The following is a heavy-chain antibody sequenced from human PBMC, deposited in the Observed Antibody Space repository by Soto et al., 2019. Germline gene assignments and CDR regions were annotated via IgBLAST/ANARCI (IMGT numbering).Heavy chain of an antibody. V-gene: IGHV4-4*07. CDR2: ISTSGNT. D-gene: IGHD3-10*01. J-gene: IGHJ5*02. CDR3: ARDSINMVRGVFIGVDWFDP. Sequence: QVQLQESGPGLVKPSETLSLTCTVSGGSISNNFWSWIRQPAGKRLEWIGRISTSGNTNYNPSLKSRVTMSVDMSKNQFSLKLSSVTAADTAVYYCARDSINMVRGVFIGVDWFDPWGQGTLVTVSS. CDR1: GGSISNNF.